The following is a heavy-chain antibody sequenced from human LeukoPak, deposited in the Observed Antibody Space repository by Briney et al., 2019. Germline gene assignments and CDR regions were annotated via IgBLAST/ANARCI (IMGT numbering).Heavy chain of an antibody. J-gene: IGHJ4*02. D-gene: IGHD3-22*01. CDR1: GFTFSSYS. Sequence: PGGSLRLSCAASGFTFSSYSMNWVRRAPGKGLEWVAFIRHDGTNKYYADSVKGRFTISRDNSKNTLFLQMSSLRVEDTAVYYCGRDVPDTVVVITHNFDFWGQGTLVTVSS. CDR3: GRDVPDTVVVITHNFDF. CDR2: IRHDGTNK. V-gene: IGHV3-30*02.